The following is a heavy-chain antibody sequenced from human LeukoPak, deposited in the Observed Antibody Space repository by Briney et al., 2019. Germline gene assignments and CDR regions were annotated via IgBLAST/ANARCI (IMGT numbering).Heavy chain of an antibody. CDR3: ARDWRQDNAFDL. Sequence: GSLRLSCAASDFAFSSHQMSWVRPAPGKGLEWVAKITQDGSEKYYMDSVKGRFIISRDNGKNSLYLQMNSLRVEDTAVYYCARDWRQDNAFDLWGQGTMVTVSS. CDR2: ITQDGSEK. D-gene: IGHD2-15*01. V-gene: IGHV3-7*01. CDR1: DFAFSSHQ. J-gene: IGHJ3*01.